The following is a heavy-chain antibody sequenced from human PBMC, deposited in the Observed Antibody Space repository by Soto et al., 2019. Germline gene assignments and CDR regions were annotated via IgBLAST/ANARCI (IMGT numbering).Heavy chain of an antibody. J-gene: IGHJ5*02. CDR1: GGSISSGSYY. Sequence: QVQLQESGPGLVKPSQTLSLTCVVSGGSISSGSYYWTWIRQHPGKGLEWIGYIYYTGSTYYNPSRTSRVTISVDTSKNLFSLKLSSVTAADTAVYYCARRAGNWFDPWGQGTLVTVSS. CDR2: IYYTGST. CDR3: ARRAGNWFDP. V-gene: IGHV4-31*11.